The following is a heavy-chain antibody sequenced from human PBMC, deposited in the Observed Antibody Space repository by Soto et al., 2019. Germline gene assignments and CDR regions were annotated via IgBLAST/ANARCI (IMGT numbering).Heavy chain of an antibody. CDR1: GYSFTSDW. CDR3: ARDMGAYCGGDCYWSLDY. J-gene: IGHJ4*02. D-gene: IGHD2-21*01. V-gene: IGHV5-51*01. Sequence: GESLKISGKGSGYSFTSDWIGWVRQMPGKGLEWMGIIYPGDSDTRYSPSFQGRVTMTTDTSTSTAYMELRSLRSDDTAVYYCARDMGAYCGGDCYWSLDYWGQGTLVTVSS. CDR2: IYPGDSDT.